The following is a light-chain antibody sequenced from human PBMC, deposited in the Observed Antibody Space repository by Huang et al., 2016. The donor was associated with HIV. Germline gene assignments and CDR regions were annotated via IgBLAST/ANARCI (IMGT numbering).Light chain of an antibody. CDR3: QQYNNWPWT. CDR2: GAS. CDR1: QSVSSN. J-gene: IGKJ1*01. Sequence: EIVITQSPATLSLSPGERATLSCRASQSVSSNLAWYQQKPGHAPRLLIYGASTRATGSPARFSGSGSGTEFTLTISSLQSEDFAVYYCQQYNNWPWTFGQGTKVEIK. V-gene: IGKV3-15*01.